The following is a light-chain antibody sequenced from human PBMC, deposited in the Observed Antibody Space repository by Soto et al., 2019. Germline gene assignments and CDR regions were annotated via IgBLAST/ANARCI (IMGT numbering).Light chain of an antibody. J-gene: IGLJ2*01. CDR3: SSYTSSSTVV. CDR1: SSDVGGYNY. V-gene: IGLV2-14*01. CDR2: DVS. Sequence: SALTQPASVSGSPGQSITISCTGTSSDVGGYNYVSWYQQYPGKAPKLMIYDVSDRPSGVSNRFSGSKSGNTASLTISGLQAEDEADDYCSSYTSSSTVVFGGGTKLTVL.